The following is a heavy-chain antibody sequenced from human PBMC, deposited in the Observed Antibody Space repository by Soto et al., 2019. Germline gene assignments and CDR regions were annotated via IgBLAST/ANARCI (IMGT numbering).Heavy chain of an antibody. V-gene: IGHV3-33*01. J-gene: IGHJ4*02. CDR2: SRREGINK. CDR3: ARDLSGPLDY. CDR1: GFTFTNYG. Sequence: QVQLVESGGGVVQPGRSLRLSCEAAGFTFTNYGMHWVRQAPGKGLEWVAVSRREGINKYYADSVKGRFTISRDNSKSTLYLQMDSLRAEDTAVYYCARDLSGPLDYWGQGTLVTVSS.